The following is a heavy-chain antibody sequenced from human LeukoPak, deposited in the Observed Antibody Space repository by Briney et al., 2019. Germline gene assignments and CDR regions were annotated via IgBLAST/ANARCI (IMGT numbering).Heavy chain of an antibody. CDR3: ARDSVNVLLGWFDP. CDR2: IYYSGNT. Sequence: SETLSLTCTVSGVSISSSNSYWGWIRQPPGKGLEWIGSIYYSGNTYYNASLKSQVSISIDTSKNQFSLRLTSVTAADTAVYYCARDSVNVLLGWFDPWGQGTLVTVSS. D-gene: IGHD3-10*01. V-gene: IGHV4-39*07. J-gene: IGHJ5*02. CDR1: GVSISSSNSY.